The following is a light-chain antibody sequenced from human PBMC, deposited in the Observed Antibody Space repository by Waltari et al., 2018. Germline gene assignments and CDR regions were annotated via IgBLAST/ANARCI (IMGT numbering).Light chain of an antibody. J-gene: IGKJ3*01. CDR2: WAS. Sequence: DIVMTQSPDSLALSVGERASINCKSSQSVLYWSNNKNYLAWYQQKPGQPPKLLIYWASTRDSGVPDRFSGSGSGSDFTLTISSLQAEDEAVYYCQQYYTTPFTFGPGTKVAIK. CDR3: QQYYTTPFT. CDR1: QSVLYWSNNKNY. V-gene: IGKV4-1*01.